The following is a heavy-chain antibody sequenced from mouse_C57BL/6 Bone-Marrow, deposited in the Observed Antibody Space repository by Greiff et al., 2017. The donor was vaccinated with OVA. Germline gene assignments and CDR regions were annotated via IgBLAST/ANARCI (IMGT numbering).Heavy chain of an antibody. CDR2: IYPGSGST. CDR3: ARSTMVTTWYVDV. CDR1: GYTFTSYW. D-gene: IGHD2-2*01. V-gene: IGHV1-55*01. J-gene: IGHJ1*03. Sequence: VQLQQPGAELVKPGASVKMSCKASGYTFTSYWITWVKQRPGQGLEWIGDIYPGSGSTNYNEKFKSKATLTVDTSSSTAYMQLSSLTSEDSAVYYCARSTMVTTWYVDVWGTGTTVTVSS.